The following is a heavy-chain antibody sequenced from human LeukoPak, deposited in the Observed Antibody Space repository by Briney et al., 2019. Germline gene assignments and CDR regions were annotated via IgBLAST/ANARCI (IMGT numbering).Heavy chain of an antibody. CDR2: INPSGGST. V-gene: IGHV1-46*01. CDR1: GYTFTYYY. CDR3: SRGPYSSGWYGLDY. D-gene: IGHD6-19*01. J-gene: IGHJ4*02. Sequence: ASVKVSCKASGYTFTYYYIYWVWQAPGQGLEWMGLINPSGGSTRYAQNFQGRVTMTRDTSTSTVSMELSSLRSEDTAMYYCSRGPYSSGWYGLDYWGQGTLVTVSS.